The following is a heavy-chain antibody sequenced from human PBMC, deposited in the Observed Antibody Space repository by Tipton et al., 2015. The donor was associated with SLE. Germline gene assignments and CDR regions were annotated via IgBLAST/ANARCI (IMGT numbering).Heavy chain of an antibody. J-gene: IGHJ2*01. CDR1: GGSISSGGYY. Sequence: TLSLTCTVSGGSISSGGYYWSWIRQHPGKGLEWIGYIYYSGSTYYNPSLKSRVTISIDTSKKEFSLKLSSVTAADTAVYYCARDRGVYWYFDLWGRGTLVTVSS. CDR2: IYYSGST. V-gene: IGHV4-31*03. CDR3: ARDRGVYWYFDL. D-gene: IGHD2-8*01.